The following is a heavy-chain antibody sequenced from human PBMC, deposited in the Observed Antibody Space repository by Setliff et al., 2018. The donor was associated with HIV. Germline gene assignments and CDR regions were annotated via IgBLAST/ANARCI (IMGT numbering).Heavy chain of an antibody. CDR2: IYPADSKT. CDR3: ARLGPLGYYYDMDV. J-gene: IGHJ6*03. Sequence: PGESLKISCKGSGYSFSSHWFGWVRQLPGKGLEWIGIIYPADSKTTYSPSFQGQVTISVDKSIRAAYLQWSSLKASDTGMFYCARLGPLGYYYDMDVWGNGTTVTVSS. CDR1: GYSFSSHW. D-gene: IGHD3-3*02. V-gene: IGHV5-51*01.